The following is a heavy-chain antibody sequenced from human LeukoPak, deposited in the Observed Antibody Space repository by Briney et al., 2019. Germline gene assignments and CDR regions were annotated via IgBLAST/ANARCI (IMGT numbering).Heavy chain of an antibody. D-gene: IGHD3-22*01. CDR3: ARGGYYYDSSGYYSPMGY. J-gene: IGHJ4*02. CDR2: IYSGGST. CDR1: GFTVSSNY. V-gene: IGHV3-66*01. Sequence: GGSLRLSCAASGFTVSSNYMSWVRQAPGKGLEWVSVIYSGGSTYYADSVKGRFTISRDNSKNTLYLQMNSLRAEDTAVYYCARGGYYYDSSGYYSPMGYWGQGTLVTVSS.